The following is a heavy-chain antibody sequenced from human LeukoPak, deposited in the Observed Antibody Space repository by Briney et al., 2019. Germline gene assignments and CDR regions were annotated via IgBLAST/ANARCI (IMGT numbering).Heavy chain of an antibody. Sequence: PSQTLSLTCTVSGGSISSGGYYWSWIRQHPGKGLEWIGYIYYSGSTYYNPSLKSRVTISVDTSKNQFSLKLSSVTAADTAVYYCARTTRVAAAGPYYFDYWGREPWSPSPQ. CDR2: IYYSGST. J-gene: IGHJ4*02. D-gene: IGHD6-13*01. V-gene: IGHV4-31*03. CDR3: ARTTRVAAAGPYYFDY. CDR1: GGSISSGGYY.